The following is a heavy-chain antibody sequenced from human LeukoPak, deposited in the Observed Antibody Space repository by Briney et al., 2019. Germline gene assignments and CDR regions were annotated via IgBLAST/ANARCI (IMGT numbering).Heavy chain of an antibody. CDR1: GYTFTSYD. CDR3: ARETVTVAGTADAFDI. J-gene: IGHJ3*02. Sequence: ASVKVSCKASGYTFTSYDINWVRQATGQGLEWMGWMNPNSGNTGYAQKFQGRVTITRNTPISTAYMELSSLRSEDTAVYYCARETVTVAGTADAFDIWGQGTMVTVSS. V-gene: IGHV1-8*03. CDR2: MNPNSGNT. D-gene: IGHD6-19*01.